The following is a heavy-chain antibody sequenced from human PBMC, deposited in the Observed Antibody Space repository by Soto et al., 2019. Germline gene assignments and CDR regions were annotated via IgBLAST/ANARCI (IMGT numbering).Heavy chain of an antibody. Sequence: QVQLVQSGAEVKKPGSSVKVSCKASGGTFSSYAISWVRQAPGQGLEWMGGIIPILGTANYAQKVQGSVTITADDSKSTVYMELSSLRAEDTAVYYCASGLWTERYYYYVMDVWGPGTTVTVSS. D-gene: IGHD3-3*01. J-gene: IGHJ6*02. CDR3: ASGLWTERYYYYVMDV. CDR1: GGTFSSYA. V-gene: IGHV1-69*01. CDR2: IIPILGTA.